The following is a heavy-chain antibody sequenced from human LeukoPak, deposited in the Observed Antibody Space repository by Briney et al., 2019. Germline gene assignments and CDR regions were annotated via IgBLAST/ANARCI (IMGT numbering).Heavy chain of an antibody. CDR2: IIPIFGTA. CDR3: ARTYWVAAAPYYFDY. Sequence: SVKVSCKASGGTFSSYAISWVRRAPGQGLEWMGGIIPIFGTANYAQKFQGRVTITTDESTSTAYMELSSLRSEDTAVYYCARTYWVAAAPYYFDYWGQGTLVTVSS. D-gene: IGHD6-13*01. J-gene: IGHJ4*02. CDR1: GGTFSSYA. V-gene: IGHV1-69*05.